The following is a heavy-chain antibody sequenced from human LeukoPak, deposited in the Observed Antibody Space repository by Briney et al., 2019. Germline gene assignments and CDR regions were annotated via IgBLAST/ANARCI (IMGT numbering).Heavy chain of an antibody. CDR1: GGSTSSYY. J-gene: IGHJ4*02. CDR3: ARVGYGEYFDY. CDR2: IYYSGST. Sequence: PSETLSLTCTVSGGSTSSYYWSWIRQPPGKGLEWIGYIYYSGSTNYNPSLKSRVTISVDTSKNQFSLKLSSVTAADTAVYYCARVGYGEYFDYWGQGTLVTVSS. V-gene: IGHV4-59*01. D-gene: IGHD2-15*01.